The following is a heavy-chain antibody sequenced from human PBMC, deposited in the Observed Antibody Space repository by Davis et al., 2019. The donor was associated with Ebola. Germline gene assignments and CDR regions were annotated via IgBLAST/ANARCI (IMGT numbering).Heavy chain of an antibody. Sequence: PGGSLRLSCAASGFTFSSYAMSWVRQAPGKGLEWVSGISGSGGSTYYADSVKGRFTISRDNAKNSLFLQMNSLRAEDTAVYYCAREAPSCGGDCLDYWGQGTLVTVSS. J-gene: IGHJ4*02. V-gene: IGHV3-23*01. CDR2: ISGSGGST. D-gene: IGHD2-21*01. CDR1: GFTFSSYA. CDR3: AREAPSCGGDCLDY.